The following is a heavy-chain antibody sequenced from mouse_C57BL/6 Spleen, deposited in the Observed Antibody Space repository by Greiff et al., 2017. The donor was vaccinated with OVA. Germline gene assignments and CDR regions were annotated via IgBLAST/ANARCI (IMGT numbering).Heavy chain of an antibody. J-gene: IGHJ2*01. CDR1: GFTFSDFY. D-gene: IGHD2-3*01. V-gene: IGHV7-1*01. CDR3: ARDHDGSFDY. Sequence: EVQRVESGGGLVQSGRSLRLSCATSGFTFSDFYMEWVRQAPGKGLEWIAASRNKANDYTTEYSASVKGRFIVSRDTSHSILYLQMNALRAEDTAIYYCARDHDGSFDYWGQGTTLTVSS. CDR2: SRNKANDYTT.